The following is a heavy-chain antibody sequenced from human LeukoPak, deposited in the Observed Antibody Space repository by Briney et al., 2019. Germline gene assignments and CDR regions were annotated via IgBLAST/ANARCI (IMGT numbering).Heavy chain of an antibody. CDR1: GGSVSDYY. D-gene: IGHD7-27*01. J-gene: IGHJ4*02. Sequence: PSETLSLTCTVSGGSVSDYYWGWIRQSPGKALEWIGYIYYTETSYNPSLNSRVSISADTSRGQFSLKLTSVTAADTAVYYCASRKLGNDYWGQGTLVTVSS. CDR2: IYYTET. CDR3: ASRKLGNDY. V-gene: IGHV4-59*02.